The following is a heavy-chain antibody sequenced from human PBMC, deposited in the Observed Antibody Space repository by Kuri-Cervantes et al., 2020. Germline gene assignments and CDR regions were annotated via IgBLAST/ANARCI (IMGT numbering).Heavy chain of an antibody. D-gene: IGHD3-22*01. CDR3: ARRDVTSGSPYFDY. J-gene: IGHJ4*02. Sequence: SQTLSLTCAVSGYSISSGYYWGWIRQPPGKGLEWIGSIYYSGSAHHNPSLKSRVTISVHTSKNQFSLKLSSVTAADTAVYYCARRDVTSGSPYFDYWGQGTLVTVSS. CDR2: IYYSGSA. CDR1: GYSISSGYY. V-gene: IGHV4-38-2*01.